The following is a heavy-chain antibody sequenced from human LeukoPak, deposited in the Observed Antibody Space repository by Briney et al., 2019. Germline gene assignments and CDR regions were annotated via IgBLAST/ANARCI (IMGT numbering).Heavy chain of an antibody. D-gene: IGHD1-26*01. CDR3: AREVGATTAFDY. CDR2: IYYSGST. CDR1: GGSISSYY. V-gene: IGHV4-59*01. Sequence: SETLSLTCTVSGGSISSYYWSWIRQPPGKGLEWIGYIYYSGSTNYNPSLKSRVTISVDTSKNQSSLKLGSVTAADTAVYYCAREVGATTAFDYWGQGTLVTVSS. J-gene: IGHJ4*02.